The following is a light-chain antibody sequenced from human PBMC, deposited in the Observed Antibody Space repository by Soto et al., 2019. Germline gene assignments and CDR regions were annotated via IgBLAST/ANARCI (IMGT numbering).Light chain of an antibody. J-gene: IGKJ1*01. CDR2: GAS. CDR3: LQDDNYPWT. V-gene: IGKV1-6*01. CDR1: QGIRND. Sequence: AIQMTQSPSSLSASVGDRVTITCRASQGIRNDLGWYQQRPGKAPKLLIFGASTLNSGVPSRFSGSGSGTDFSLTVSSLQPEDFATYYCLQDDNYPWTFGQGTKVEIK.